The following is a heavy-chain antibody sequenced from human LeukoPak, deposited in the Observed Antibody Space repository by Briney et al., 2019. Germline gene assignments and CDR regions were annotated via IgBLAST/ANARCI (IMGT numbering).Heavy chain of an antibody. D-gene: IGHD3-16*01. Sequence: SVKVSCEASGGTFSSYTISWVRQAPGQGLEWMGRIIPILGIANYAQKFQGRVTITADKSTSTAYMELSSLRSEDTAVYYCARPSHDGAFDYWGQGTLVTVSS. J-gene: IGHJ4*02. CDR2: IIPILGIA. V-gene: IGHV1-69*02. CDR3: ARPSHDGAFDY. CDR1: GGTFSSYT.